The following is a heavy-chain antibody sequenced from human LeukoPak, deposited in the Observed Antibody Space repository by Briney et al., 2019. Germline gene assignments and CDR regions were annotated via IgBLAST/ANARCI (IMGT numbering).Heavy chain of an antibody. J-gene: IGHJ4*02. Sequence: GGSLRLSCAASGFTFSSYWVHWVRQAPGKGLVRVSPINSDGSSTSYADSVKGRFTISRDNAKNTLSLQMNSLRAEDTAVYYCAREWELLDYWGQGTLVTVSS. D-gene: IGHD1-26*01. CDR3: AREWELLDY. CDR1: GFTFSSYW. CDR2: INSDGSST. V-gene: IGHV3-74*01.